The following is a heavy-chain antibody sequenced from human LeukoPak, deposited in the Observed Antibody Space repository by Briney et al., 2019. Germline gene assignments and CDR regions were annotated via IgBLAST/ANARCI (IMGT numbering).Heavy chain of an antibody. V-gene: IGHV1-18*01. CDR3: ARVEGGGRRGYWFDP. Sequence: ASVKVSCKTSGYIFTSYGISWVRQAPGLGLEWMGWSSTYNGTTNYAQQFQGRVTMTTDTPTSTAYMELRSLTSDDTAVYYCARVEGGGRRGYWFDPWGQGTLVTVCS. J-gene: IGHJ5*02. CDR1: GYIFTSYG. CDR2: SSTYNGTT. D-gene: IGHD3-16*01.